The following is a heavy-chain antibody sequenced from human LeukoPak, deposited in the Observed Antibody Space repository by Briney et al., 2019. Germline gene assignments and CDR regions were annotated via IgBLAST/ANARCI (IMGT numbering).Heavy chain of an antibody. CDR1: GYTFTSYA. CDR3: ARSVPAATVLDP. CDR2: ISRNSGST. D-gene: IGHD2-2*01. J-gene: IGHJ5*02. Sequence: GASLRLSCAASGYTFTSYAMNWVRQAPGKGLEWMSGISRNSGSTGYANTVQGRFTISRDTSMNTPYLQLSSLRAEDTAVYYCARSVPAATVLDPWGQGALVTVSS. V-gene: IGHV3-64*01.